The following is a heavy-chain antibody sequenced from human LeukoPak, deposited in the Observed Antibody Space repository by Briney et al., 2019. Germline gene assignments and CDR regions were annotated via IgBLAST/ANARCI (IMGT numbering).Heavy chain of an antibody. V-gene: IGHV4-59*01. CDR3: ARGVRITIFGVVIKNWFDP. Sequence: PSETLSLTCTVSGGSISSYYWSWIRQPPGKGLEWIGYIYYSGSTNYNPSLKSRVTISVDTSKNQFSLKLSSMTAADTAVYYCARGVRITIFGVVIKNWFDPRGQGTLVTVSS. CDR2: IYYSGST. CDR1: GGSISSYY. D-gene: IGHD3-3*01. J-gene: IGHJ5*02.